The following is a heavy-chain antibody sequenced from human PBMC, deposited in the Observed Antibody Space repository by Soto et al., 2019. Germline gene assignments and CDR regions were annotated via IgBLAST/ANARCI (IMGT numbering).Heavy chain of an antibody. Sequence: PSETLSLTCAVYGGSFSGYYWSWFRQPPGQGLDWIGEINHSGSTNYNPSLKSRVTISVDTSKNQFSLKLSSVTAADTAVYYCARGPYYGSGSYYRGYYYYYYMDVWGKGTTVTVSS. CDR3: ARGPYYGSGSYYRGYYYYYYMDV. CDR1: GGSFSGYY. J-gene: IGHJ6*03. V-gene: IGHV4-34*01. CDR2: INHSGST. D-gene: IGHD3-10*01.